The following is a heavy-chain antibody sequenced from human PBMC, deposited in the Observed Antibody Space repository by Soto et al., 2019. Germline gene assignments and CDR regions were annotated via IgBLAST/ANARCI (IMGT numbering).Heavy chain of an antibody. Sequence: VQLVQSGTEVKKPGASVKVSCKASGYNFSDYSITWVRQAPGQGLEWIGWISAYNGNTNYAQNLQGRVTMTTDTSTSTAYMELRSLRSDDTAVYYCAKRNDYGDYWGQGTLVTVSS. CDR1: GYNFSDYS. V-gene: IGHV1-18*01. CDR3: AKRNDYGDY. J-gene: IGHJ4*02. CDR2: ISAYNGNT.